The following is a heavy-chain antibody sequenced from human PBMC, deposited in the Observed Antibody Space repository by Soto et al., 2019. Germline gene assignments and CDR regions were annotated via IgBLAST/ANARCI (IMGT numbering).Heavy chain of an antibody. CDR2: MSYDGSNE. CDR1: GFTFSHYA. CDR3: AKDGSHNFDY. V-gene: IGHV3-30*18. Sequence: QVQLVESGGGVVQPGRSLRLSCAASGFTFSHYAMHWVRQAPGKGLEWVALMSYDGSNEYYEDSVKGRFTISRDNSKNTLYLQINSLRAEDTAVYYCAKDGSHNFDYWGQGTLVTVSS. D-gene: IGHD1-26*01. J-gene: IGHJ4*02.